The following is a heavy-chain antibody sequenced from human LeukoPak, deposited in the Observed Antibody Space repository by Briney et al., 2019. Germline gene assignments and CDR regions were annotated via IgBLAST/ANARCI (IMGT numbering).Heavy chain of an antibody. J-gene: IGHJ5*02. CDR3: ARASYTYSDFWSGYYTPCWFDP. Sequence: GRSLRLSWAASGFTFSSYGMHWVRQAPGKGLEWVAVIWYYGSNKYYGYSVKGRFTISRDNSNNTLCLQMNSIGAEYLAVYYCARASYTYSDFWSGYYTPCWFDPWGQGTLVTVSX. CDR2: IWYYGSNK. CDR1: GFTFSSYG. D-gene: IGHD3-3*01. V-gene: IGHV3-33*01.